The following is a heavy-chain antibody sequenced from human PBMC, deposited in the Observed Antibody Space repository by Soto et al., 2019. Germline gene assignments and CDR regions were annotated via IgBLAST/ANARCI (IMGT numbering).Heavy chain of an antibody. J-gene: IGHJ6*02. CDR2: IKSKTDGGTT. Sequence: GGSLRLSCAASGFTFSNAWMNWVRQAPGKGLEWVGRIKSKTDGGTTDYAAPVKGKFTISRDDSKNTLYLQMNRLKTEDTAVYYCTTDFYFRPYCSGGSCYHPEQEDYYYGMDVWGQGTTVTVSS. D-gene: IGHD2-15*01. CDR1: GFTFSNAW. CDR3: TTDFYFRPYCSGGSCYHPEQEDYYYGMDV. V-gene: IGHV3-15*07.